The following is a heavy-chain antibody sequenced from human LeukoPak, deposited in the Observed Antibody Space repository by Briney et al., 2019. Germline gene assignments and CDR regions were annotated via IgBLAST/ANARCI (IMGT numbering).Heavy chain of an antibody. CDR3: ARGAYSSGWAYFDH. D-gene: IGHD6-19*01. V-gene: IGHV3-48*04. J-gene: IGHJ4*02. CDR2: ISFSVNTK. Sequence: PGGSLRLSCETSAFIFSNCWMTWVRQAPGKGLEWVSYISFSVNTKYYGDSVKGRFTISRDNAKNSLYLHMDSLRAEDTAVYYCARGAYSSGWAYFDHWGQGTLVTVSS. CDR1: AFIFSNCW.